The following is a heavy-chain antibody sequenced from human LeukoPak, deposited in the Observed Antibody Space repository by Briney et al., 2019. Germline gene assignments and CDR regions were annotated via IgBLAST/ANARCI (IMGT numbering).Heavy chain of an antibody. CDR1: GFTFSSYG. J-gene: IGHJ6*03. Sequence: GRSLRLSCAASGFTFSSYGMHWVRQAPGKGLEWVAVIWHDGSNKYYADSVKGRFTISRDNSKNTLYLQMNSLRAEDTAVYYCATGYYYMDVWGKGTTVTVS. V-gene: IGHV3-33*01. CDR2: IWHDGSNK. CDR3: ATGYYYMDV.